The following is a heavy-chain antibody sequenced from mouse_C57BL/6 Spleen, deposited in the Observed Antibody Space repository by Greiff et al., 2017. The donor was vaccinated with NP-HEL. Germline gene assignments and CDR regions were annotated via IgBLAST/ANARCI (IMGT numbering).Heavy chain of an antibody. D-gene: IGHD2-3*01. CDR1: GYTFTSYW. V-gene: IGHV1-55*01. CDR3: ARRGIYDGYYEFAY. CDR2: IYPGSGST. Sequence: QVQLQQPGAELVKPGASVKMSCKASGYTFTSYWITWVKQRPGQGLEWIGDIYPGSGSTNYTEKFKSKATLTVDTSSSTAYMQLSSLTSEDSAVYYCARRGIYDGYYEFAYWGQGTLVTVSA. J-gene: IGHJ3*01.